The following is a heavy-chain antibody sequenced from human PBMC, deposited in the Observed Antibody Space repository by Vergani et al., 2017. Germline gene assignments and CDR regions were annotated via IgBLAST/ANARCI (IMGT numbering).Heavy chain of an antibody. V-gene: IGHV4-30-2*01. CDR2: IYHSGST. CDR1: GGSISSGGYS. CDR3: ARHSSGWAPSYFDY. J-gene: IGHJ4*02. Sequence: QLQLQESGPGLVKPSETLSLTCTVSGGSISSGGYSWSWIRQPPGKGLEWIGYIYHSGSTYYNPSLKSRVTISVDRSKNQFSLKLSSVTAADTAVYYCARHSSGWAPSYFDYWGQGTLVTVSS. D-gene: IGHD6-19*01.